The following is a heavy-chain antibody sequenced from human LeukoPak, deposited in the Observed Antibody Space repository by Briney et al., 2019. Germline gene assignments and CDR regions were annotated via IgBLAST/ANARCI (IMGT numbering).Heavy chain of an antibody. CDR1: GFTFSDYY. Sequence: PGGSLRLSCVASGFTFSDYYMTWIRQAPGQGLEWLSYISGGSGFTKYADSVKGRFTISRDNVRNSLYLQMNSLRDEDTAVYYCASPYSSGWIDYWGQGTLVTVSS. D-gene: IGHD6-19*01. CDR2: ISGGSGFT. J-gene: IGHJ4*02. V-gene: IGHV3-11*06. CDR3: ASPYSSGWIDY.